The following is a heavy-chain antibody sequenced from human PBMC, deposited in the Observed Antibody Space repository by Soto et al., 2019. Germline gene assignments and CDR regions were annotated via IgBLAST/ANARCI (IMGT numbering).Heavy chain of an antibody. V-gene: IGHV4-39*01. Sequence: SETLSLTCTVSGGSISSSSYYWGWIRQPPGKGLEWIGSIYYSGSTYYNPSLKSRVTISVDTSKNQFSLKLSSVTAADTAVYYCARDYCSGGSCYQSNWFDPWGQGALVTVSS. CDR1: GGSISSSSYY. D-gene: IGHD2-15*01. CDR3: ARDYCSGGSCYQSNWFDP. CDR2: IYYSGST. J-gene: IGHJ5*02.